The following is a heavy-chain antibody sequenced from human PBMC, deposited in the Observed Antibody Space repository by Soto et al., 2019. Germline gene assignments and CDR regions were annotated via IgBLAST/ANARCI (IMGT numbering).Heavy chain of an antibody. V-gene: IGHV1-18*01. J-gene: IGHJ4*02. D-gene: IGHD6-6*01. CDR3: ARGNEQLAPHFDY. CDR2: IIPIFGNT. Sequence: ASVKVSCKASGYTFTSYGISWVRQAPGQGLEWMGGIIPIFGNTNYAQKLQGRVTMTTDTSTSTAYMELRSLRSDDTAVYYCARGNEQLAPHFDYWGQGTLVTVSS. CDR1: GYTFTSYG.